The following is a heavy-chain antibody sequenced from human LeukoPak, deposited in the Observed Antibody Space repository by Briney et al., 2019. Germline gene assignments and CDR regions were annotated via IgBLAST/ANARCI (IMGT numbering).Heavy chain of an antibody. V-gene: IGHV3-48*04. D-gene: IGHD2-15*01. CDR1: GFTFSGSN. CDR3: ARDIVAGDYGMDV. CDR2: ISSSSNTI. Sequence: PGGSLRLSCAASGFTFSGSNMNWVRQAPGKGLEWVSFISSSSNTIYYADSVKGRFTISRDNAKNTLYLQMNSLRAEDTAVYYCARDIVAGDYGMDVWGQGTTVTVSS. J-gene: IGHJ6*02.